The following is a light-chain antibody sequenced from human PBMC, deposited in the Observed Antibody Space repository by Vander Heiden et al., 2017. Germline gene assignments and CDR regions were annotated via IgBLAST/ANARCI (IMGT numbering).Light chain of an antibody. V-gene: IGKV1-39*01. CDR2: AAS. CDR3: QQSYSTPYT. Sequence: DIQMTRSPSSLSASVGDRVTITCRASQSISSYLNWYQQKPGKAPKLLIYAASSLQSGVPSRFSGSGSGTDFTLTISSLQPEDFATYYCQQSYSTPYTFGQGTKLXIK. J-gene: IGKJ2*01. CDR1: QSISSY.